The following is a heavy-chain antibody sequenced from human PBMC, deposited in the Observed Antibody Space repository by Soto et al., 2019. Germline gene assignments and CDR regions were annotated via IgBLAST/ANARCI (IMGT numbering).Heavy chain of an antibody. CDR1: GHTLSELS. CDR2: FDPEDGET. V-gene: IGHV1-24*01. Sequence: QVQLVQSGAEVKKPGASVKVSCKVSGHTLSELSMHWVRQAPGKGLEWMGGFDPEDGETISAQKFQGRVTMTEDTSTDSTYMELSSLRSKDTAVYYCVSGVTRWLHSPFDYWGQGTLVTISS. J-gene: IGHJ4*02. D-gene: IGHD6-19*01. CDR3: VSGVTRWLHSPFDY.